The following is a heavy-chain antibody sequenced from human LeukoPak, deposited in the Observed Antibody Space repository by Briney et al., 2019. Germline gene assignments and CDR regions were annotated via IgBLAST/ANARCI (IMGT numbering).Heavy chain of an antibody. V-gene: IGHV4-38-2*02. J-gene: IGHJ5*02. CDR3: ARLRRYNWNYHWFDP. CDR1: GYSISSAYY. D-gene: IGHD1-7*01. Sequence: SETLSLTCTVSGYSISSAYYWGWIRQPPGKGLEWTGSISHSGTTYYNPSLKSRVTISVDTSKNQFSLKLSSVTAADTAVYYCARLRRYNWNYHWFDPWGQGTLVTVSS. CDR2: ISHSGTT.